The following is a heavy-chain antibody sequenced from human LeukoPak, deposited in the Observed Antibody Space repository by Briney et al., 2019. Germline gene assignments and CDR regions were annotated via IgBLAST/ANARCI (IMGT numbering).Heavy chain of an antibody. Sequence: GASVKVSCKASGYTFTSYYMHWVRQAPGQGLEWMGIINPSGGSTSYAQKFQGRVTMTRDTSTSTVYMELSSLRSEDTAVYYCAGRIAVAGTVFNWGQGTLVTVSS. CDR1: GYTFTSYY. CDR3: AGRIAVAGTVFN. D-gene: IGHD6-19*01. CDR2: INPSGGST. J-gene: IGHJ4*02. V-gene: IGHV1-46*01.